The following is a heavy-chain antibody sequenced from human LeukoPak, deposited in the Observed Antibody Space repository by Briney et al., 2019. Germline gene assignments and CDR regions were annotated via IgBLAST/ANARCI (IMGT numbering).Heavy chain of an antibody. Sequence: ASVKVSCKASGYTFTSYDINWVRQATGQGLEWMGWMNPNSGNTGYAQKFQGRVTMTRNTSISTAYMELSSLRSEDTAVYYCAGGIMITFGGVIVPDYWGQGTLVTVSS. CDR2: MNPNSGNT. CDR3: AGGIMITFGGVIVPDY. J-gene: IGHJ4*02. CDR1: GYTFTSYD. V-gene: IGHV1-8*01. D-gene: IGHD3-16*02.